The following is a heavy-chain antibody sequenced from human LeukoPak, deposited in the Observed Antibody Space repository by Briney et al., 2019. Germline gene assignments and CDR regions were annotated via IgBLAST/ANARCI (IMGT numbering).Heavy chain of an antibody. V-gene: IGHV3-30*18. CDR3: AKGNVKGGKWLPGYFDY. CDR1: GFTFSSYG. D-gene: IGHD6-19*01. CDR2: ISYDGSNK. Sequence: GGSLRLSCAASGFTFSSYGMHWVRQAPGKGLEWVAVISYDGSNKYYADSVEGQFTISRDNSKNTLYLQMNSLRAEDTAVYYCAKGNVKGGKWLPGYFDYWGQGTLVTVSS. J-gene: IGHJ4*02.